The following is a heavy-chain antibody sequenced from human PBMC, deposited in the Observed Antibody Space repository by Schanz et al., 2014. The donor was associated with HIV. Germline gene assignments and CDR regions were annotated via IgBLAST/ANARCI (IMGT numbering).Heavy chain of an antibody. V-gene: IGHV1-18*01. CDR3: ARTRGYSGYDPPYYYYYGMDV. J-gene: IGHJ6*02. CDR1: GYTFSRSA. D-gene: IGHD5-12*01. Sequence: QVQLVQSGPEVAQPGASVKVSCKASGYTFSRSAISWVRQAPGQGLEWMGWISGKNGETNYAQNFQGRVTMTTDTSASTTYMELTSLRSDDTAMYYCARTRGYSGYDPPYYYYYGMDVWGQGTTLTVSS. CDR2: ISGKNGET.